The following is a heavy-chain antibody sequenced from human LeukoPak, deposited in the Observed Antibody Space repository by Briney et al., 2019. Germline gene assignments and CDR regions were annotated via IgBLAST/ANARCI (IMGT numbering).Heavy chain of an antibody. D-gene: IGHD1-26*01. CDR2: IYNSGST. V-gene: IGHV4-59*08. CDR1: GGSISSNY. J-gene: IGHJ3*02. CDR3: ARQGGSFAFDS. Sequence: SETLSLTCTVSGGSISSNYWSWIRQTPGKGLERSGHIYNSGSTNYNPSLKCRVTISVDTSKNQFSLKLNSVTAADTAVYYCARQGGSFAFDSWGQGTMVTVSS.